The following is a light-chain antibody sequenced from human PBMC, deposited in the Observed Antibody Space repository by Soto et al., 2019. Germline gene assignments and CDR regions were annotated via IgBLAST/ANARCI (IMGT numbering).Light chain of an antibody. CDR3: QQYYSYPHT. CDR1: PGISSY. Sequence: AIRMTQSPSSFFSSTGARVTITCRSSPGISSYLAWYQQKQWKAPKLLIYAASSLQSGVPSRFSGSESGTDFTLLFCDLQSEDFATYYCQQYYSYPHTFGQGTKLDSK. CDR2: AAS. J-gene: IGKJ1*01. V-gene: IGKV1-8*01.